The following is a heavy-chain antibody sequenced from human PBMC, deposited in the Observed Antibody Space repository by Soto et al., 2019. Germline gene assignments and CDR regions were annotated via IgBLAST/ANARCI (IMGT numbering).Heavy chain of an antibody. D-gene: IGHD4-17*01. CDR2: VSGTGGSA. CDR1: GFTFSSYG. Sequence: PGESLKISCAASGFTFSSYGMHWVRQAPGKGLEWVSGVSGTGGSAYYADSVKGRFTISRDKSTNTLYLHMNSLRAEDTAVYYCARGSAYSDYDLEYWGQGTLVTVSS. J-gene: IGHJ4*02. CDR3: ARGSAYSDYDLEY. V-gene: IGHV3-23*01.